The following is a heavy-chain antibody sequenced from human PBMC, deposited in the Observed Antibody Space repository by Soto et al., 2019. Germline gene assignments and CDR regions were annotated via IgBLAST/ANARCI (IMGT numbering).Heavy chain of an antibody. CDR1: GESISSSSYY. Sequence: PSETLSLTCIVSGESISSSSYYWGWIRQPPGKGLEWIGSIYYSGRTYYNPSFKSRVTISIDTSKNQFSLKLSSVTATDTALFYWERQRKTVVTQAYVDHWCEGAVVPVS. CDR2: IYYSGRT. V-gene: IGHV4-39*01. J-gene: IGHJ4*02. D-gene: IGHD2-21*02. CDR3: ERQRKTVVTQAYVDH.